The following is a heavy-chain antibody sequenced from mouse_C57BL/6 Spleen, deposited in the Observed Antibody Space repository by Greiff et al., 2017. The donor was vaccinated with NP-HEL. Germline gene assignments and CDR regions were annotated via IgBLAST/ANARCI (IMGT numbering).Heavy chain of an antibody. D-gene: IGHD2-5*01. Sequence: QVQLQQPGAELVRPGSSVKLSCKASGYTFTSYWMDWVKQRPGQGLEWIGNIYPSDSETHYNPKFKDKATLTVDKSSSTAYMQLSSLTSEDSAVYYCARKTYYSNYGYYFDYWGQGTTLTVSS. CDR2: IYPSDSET. V-gene: IGHV1-61*01. J-gene: IGHJ2*01. CDR3: ARKTYYSNYGYYFDY. CDR1: GYTFTSYW.